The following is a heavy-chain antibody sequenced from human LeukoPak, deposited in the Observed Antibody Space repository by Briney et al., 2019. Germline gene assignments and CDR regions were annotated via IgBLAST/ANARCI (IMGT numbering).Heavy chain of an antibody. V-gene: IGHV4-31*03. D-gene: IGHD3-3*01. J-gene: IGHJ4*02. CDR3: ARAGSITIFGVLGY. CDR2: IYYSGST. CDR1: GGSISSGGYY. Sequence: SETLSLTCTVSGGSISSGGYYWSWIRQHPGKGLEWIGYIYYSGSTYYNPSLKSRVTISVDTSKNQFSLKLSSVTAADTAVYYCARAGSITIFGVLGYWGQGTLVTVSS.